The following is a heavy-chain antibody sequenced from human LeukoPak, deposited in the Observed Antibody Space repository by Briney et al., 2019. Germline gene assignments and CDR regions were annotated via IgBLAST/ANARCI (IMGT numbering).Heavy chain of an antibody. D-gene: IGHD6-13*01. CDR2: IYTSGST. CDR1: GGSISRGGYY. Sequence: PSETLSLTCTVSGGSISRGGYYWSWIRQAAGKGLEWIGRIYTSGSTNYNPSLKSRVTMSVDTSKNQFSLKLSSVTAADTAVYYCARVAIPNSTAAGNRWFDPWGQGTLVTVSS. CDR3: ARVAIPNSTAAGNRWFDP. V-gene: IGHV4-61*02. J-gene: IGHJ5*02.